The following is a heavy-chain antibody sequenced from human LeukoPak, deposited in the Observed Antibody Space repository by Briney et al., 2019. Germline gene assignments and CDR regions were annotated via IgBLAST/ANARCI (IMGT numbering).Heavy chain of an antibody. V-gene: IGHV3-48*01. J-gene: IGHJ3*02. Sequence: GGSLRLSCVASGFTFNYYSMNWARQAPGKGLEWISYIRSRDGTVSHADSVEGRFTISTDTAKTSLFLQMNGLSADDTAVYYCVRDQAYAFDIWGQGTMVTVSS. CDR1: GFTFNYYS. CDR2: IRSRDGTV. CDR3: VRDQAYAFDI.